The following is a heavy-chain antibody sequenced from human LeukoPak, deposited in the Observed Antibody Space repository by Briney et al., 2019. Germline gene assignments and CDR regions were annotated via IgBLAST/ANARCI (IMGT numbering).Heavy chain of an antibody. CDR3: AREEGYCSSTSCSAPFDY. Sequence: GASVKVSCKASGYTFTGYYMHWVRQAPGQGLEWMGWINPNSGGTNYAQKFQGRVTMTRDTSISTAYMELSRLRSDDTAVYYCAREEGYCSSTSCSAPFDYWGQEPWSPSPQ. V-gene: IGHV1-2*02. CDR1: GYTFTGYY. CDR2: INPNSGGT. J-gene: IGHJ4*01. D-gene: IGHD2-2*01.